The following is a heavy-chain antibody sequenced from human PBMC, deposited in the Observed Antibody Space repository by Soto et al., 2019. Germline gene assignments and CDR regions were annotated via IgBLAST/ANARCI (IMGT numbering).Heavy chain of an antibody. Sequence: PGGSLRLSCAAPGFTFSSYAMSWVRQAPGKGLEWVSAISGSGGSTYYADSVKGRFTISRDNSKNTLYLQMNSLRAEDTAVYYCAKIARYSSGWTGSGFDPWGQGTLVTVSS. CDR1: GFTFSSYA. CDR3: AKIARYSSGWTGSGFDP. CDR2: ISGSGGST. V-gene: IGHV3-23*01. J-gene: IGHJ5*02. D-gene: IGHD6-19*01.